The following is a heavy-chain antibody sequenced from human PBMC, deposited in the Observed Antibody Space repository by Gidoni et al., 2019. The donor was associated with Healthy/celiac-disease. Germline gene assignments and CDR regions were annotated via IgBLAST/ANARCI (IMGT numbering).Heavy chain of an antibody. CDR1: GFTFSSYS. Sequence: EVQLVESGGGLVQPGGSLRLSCAASGFTFSSYSMNWVRQAPGKGLERVSYISSSSSTIFYADSVKGRFTIAIDNAKNSLYLQMNSLRYEDTAVYYCAREADYGGNSYYFDYWGQGTLVTVSS. CDR2: ISSSSSTI. J-gene: IGHJ4*02. V-gene: IGHV3-48*02. D-gene: IGHD4-17*01. CDR3: AREADYGGNSYYFDY.